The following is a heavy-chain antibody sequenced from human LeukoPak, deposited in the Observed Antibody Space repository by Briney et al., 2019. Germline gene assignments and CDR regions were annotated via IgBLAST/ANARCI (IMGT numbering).Heavy chain of an antibody. CDR1: GGSISSTSYY. CDR2: IYHSGST. D-gene: IGHD5-18*01. J-gene: IGHJ4*02. Sequence: SSETLSLTCVVSGGSISSTSYYWGWIRQPPGKGLEWIGSIYHSGSTYYNPSLKSRVTISVDTSKNQFSLKLSSVTAADTAVYYCASNTALFDYWGQGTLVTVSS. CDR3: ASNTALFDY. V-gene: IGHV4-39*07.